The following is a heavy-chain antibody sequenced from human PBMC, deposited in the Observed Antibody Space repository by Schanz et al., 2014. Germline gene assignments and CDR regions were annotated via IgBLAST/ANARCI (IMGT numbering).Heavy chain of an antibody. Sequence: VQLVESGGGLVQSGGSLRLSCAASGFSFSDYSMNWVRQAPGKGLEWVAVIWYDGTDRYYADSVKGRYTISRDNSKNTLYLQMNSLRAEDTAIYYCAKGRTVWSGSDRKYYFDYWGQGTLVTVSS. V-gene: IGHV3-33*06. CDR1: GFSFSDYS. CDR2: IWYDGTDR. J-gene: IGHJ4*02. CDR3: AKGRTVWSGSDRKYYFDY. D-gene: IGHD1-26*01.